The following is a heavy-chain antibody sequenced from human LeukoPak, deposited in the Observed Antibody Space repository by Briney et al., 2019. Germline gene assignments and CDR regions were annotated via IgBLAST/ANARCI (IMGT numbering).Heavy chain of an antibody. J-gene: IGHJ2*01. Sequence: SETLSLTCAVYGGPFSGYYWSWIRQSPGKGLEWIGEINQSGSTTYKPSLKGRVTISVDTSKTQFSLKLSSVTAADTAVYYCARGKEYCGGDCFSSWYFDLWGRGTLVTVSS. D-gene: IGHD2-21*02. V-gene: IGHV4-34*01. CDR1: GGPFSGYY. CDR3: ARGKEYCGGDCFSSWYFDL. CDR2: INQSGST.